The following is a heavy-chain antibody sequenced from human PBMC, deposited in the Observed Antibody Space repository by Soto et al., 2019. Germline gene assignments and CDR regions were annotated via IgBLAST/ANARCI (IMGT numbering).Heavy chain of an antibody. V-gene: IGHV3-7*01. CDR2: IKEDGSEI. J-gene: IGHJ4*02. D-gene: IGHD3-10*01. CDR3: ATGVCHFDH. Sequence: EVQLVESGGGLVQPGGSLRLSCAASGFTFSTYWMSWVRQAPEKGLEWVANIKEDGSEIYYLDSVKGRFTISRDNAKNSLYLHMSSLRAEDTAVYYCATGVCHFDHWGQGTLVTVSS. CDR1: GFTFSTYW.